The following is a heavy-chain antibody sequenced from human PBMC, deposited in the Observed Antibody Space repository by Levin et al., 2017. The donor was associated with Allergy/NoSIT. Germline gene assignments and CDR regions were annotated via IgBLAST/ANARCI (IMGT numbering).Heavy chain of an antibody. D-gene: IGHD6-19*01. CDR1: GYTLTTYS. CDR3: ARGDGYRSGWYWFDP. J-gene: IGHJ5*02. V-gene: IGHV1-46*01. CDR2: INPSGGST. Sequence: ASVKVSCKASGYTLTTYSMHWVRQAPGQGLEWMGIINPSGGSTTYAQKFQGRVTMTGDTSTSTVYMELSSLTSDDTAVYYCARGDGYRSGWYWFDPWGQGTLVTVSS.